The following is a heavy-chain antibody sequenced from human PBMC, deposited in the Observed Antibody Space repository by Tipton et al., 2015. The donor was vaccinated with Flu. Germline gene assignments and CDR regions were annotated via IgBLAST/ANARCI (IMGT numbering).Heavy chain of an antibody. CDR1: GYSISSDYY. D-gene: IGHD2-15*01. J-gene: IGHJ4*02. CDR2: IYHSGST. Sequence: TLSLTCAVSGYSISSDYYWGWIRQPPGKGLEWIGSIYHSGSTYYNPSLKSRVTMSVDTSKNQFSLKMSSVTAADTAVYYCARHTYCSGGSCALDYWGQGTLVTVSS. CDR3: ARHTYCSGGSCALDY. V-gene: IGHV4-38-2*01.